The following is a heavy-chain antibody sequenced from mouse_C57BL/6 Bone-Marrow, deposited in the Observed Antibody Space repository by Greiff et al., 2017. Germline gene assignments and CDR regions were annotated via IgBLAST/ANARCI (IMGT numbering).Heavy chain of an antibody. Sequence: VQLVESGAELARPGASVKLSCKASGYTFTSYGISWVKQRTGQGLEWIGEIYPRSGNTYYNEKFKGKATLTADKSSSTAYMELRSLTSEDSAVYFCARSGSYYSNYLAWFAYWGQGTLVTVSA. J-gene: IGHJ3*01. D-gene: IGHD2-5*01. CDR2: IYPRSGNT. CDR3: ARSGSYYSNYLAWFAY. V-gene: IGHV1-81*01. CDR1: GYTFTSYG.